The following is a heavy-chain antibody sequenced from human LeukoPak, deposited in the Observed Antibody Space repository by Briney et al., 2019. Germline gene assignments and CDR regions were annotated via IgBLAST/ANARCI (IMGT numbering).Heavy chain of an antibody. D-gene: IGHD6-19*01. CDR1: GYTFTVYY. Sequence: ASVKVSCKPSGYTFTVYYTHWVRQAPGQGLGWVGWINPKRGGTNYGKKFQGRATMTRGTYISSAYMDLSRLRPDDTAVYYCARVSSSGWEGGFDWFDLWGQGTLVTVSS. J-gene: IGHJ5*02. V-gene: IGHV1-2*02. CDR3: ARVSSSGWEGGFDWFDL. CDR2: INPKRGGT.